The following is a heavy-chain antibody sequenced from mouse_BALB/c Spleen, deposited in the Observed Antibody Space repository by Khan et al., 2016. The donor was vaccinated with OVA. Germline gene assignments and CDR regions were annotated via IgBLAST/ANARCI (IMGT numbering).Heavy chain of an antibody. CDR2: INTYTGEP. CDR1: GFTFTNYG. Sequence: QIQLVQSGPELKKPGETVQISCKTSGFTFTNYGMIWVKRAPGKGLKWMGWINTYTGEPTFADDFKGRFAFSLETSASTAYLQINSLKNEDTATYFCARVGYNGTMDCWGQGTSVTVSS. D-gene: IGHD2-14*01. J-gene: IGHJ4*01. V-gene: IGHV9-3-1*01. CDR3: ARVGYNGTMDC.